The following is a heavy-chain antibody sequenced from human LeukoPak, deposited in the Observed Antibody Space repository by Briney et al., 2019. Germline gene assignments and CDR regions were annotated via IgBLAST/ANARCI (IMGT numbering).Heavy chain of an antibody. D-gene: IGHD3-22*01. CDR2: ISSSGSTI. CDR3: ARSPFDYYDSSGYSDFDY. V-gene: IGHV3-11*01. Sequence: GGSLRLSCAACGFTFSDYYMSLIRQAPGKGLEWVSYISSSGSTIYYADSVKGRFTISRDNAKNSLYLQMNSLRAEDTAVYYCARSPFDYYDSSGYSDFDYWGQGTLVTVSS. J-gene: IGHJ4*02. CDR1: GFTFSDYY.